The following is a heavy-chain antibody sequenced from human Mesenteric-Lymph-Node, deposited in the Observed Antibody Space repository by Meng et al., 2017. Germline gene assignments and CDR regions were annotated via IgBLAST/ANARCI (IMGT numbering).Heavy chain of an antibody. Sequence: GESLKISCAASGFTFSSYWMNWVRQAPGKGLVWVSRINSDGSSTSYADSVKGRFTISRDNAKNSLYLQMNSLRAEDTALYYCAKDGGYYYDSSGYRPPFDYWGQGTLVTVSS. V-gene: IGHV3-74*01. CDR1: GFTFSSYW. J-gene: IGHJ4*02. CDR2: INSDGSST. D-gene: IGHD3-22*01. CDR3: AKDGGYYYDSSGYRPPFDY.